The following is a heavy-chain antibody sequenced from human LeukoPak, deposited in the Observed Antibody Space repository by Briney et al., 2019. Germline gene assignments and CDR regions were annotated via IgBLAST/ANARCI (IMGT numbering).Heavy chain of an antibody. CDR3: AVSVRFERVWHFFNN. D-gene: IGHD3-9*01. CDR2: IGESGSNT. J-gene: IGHJ4*02. Sequence: GGSLRLSCAAAGFTFRTHAMNWVRRAPGKGLGWVSGIGESGSNTYYADSVKGRFTISRDNYKNMVFLQMKSLRAEDTAVYYCAVSVRFERVWHFFNNWGQGTQVTVSS. V-gene: IGHV3-23*01. CDR1: GFTFRTHA.